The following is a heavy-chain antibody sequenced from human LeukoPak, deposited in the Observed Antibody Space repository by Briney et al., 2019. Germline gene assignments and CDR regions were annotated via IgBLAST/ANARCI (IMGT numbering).Heavy chain of an antibody. Sequence: PGGSLRLSCAASGFTFSSYGMHWVRQAPGKGLEWVAVIWYDGSNKYYADSVKGRFTISRDNSKNTLYLQMNSLRAEDTAVYYCAPLWFGELLRLDYWGQGTLVTVYS. CDR3: APLWFGELLRLDY. J-gene: IGHJ4*02. V-gene: IGHV3-33*01. CDR1: GFTFSSYG. D-gene: IGHD3-10*01. CDR2: IWYDGSNK.